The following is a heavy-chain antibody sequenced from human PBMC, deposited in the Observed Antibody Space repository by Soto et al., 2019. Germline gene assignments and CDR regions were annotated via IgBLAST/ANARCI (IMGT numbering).Heavy chain of an antibody. CDR3: ARDLTGSYYSSRVLDY. CDR1: GFTLSDYY. J-gene: IGHJ4*02. Sequence: GGSLRLSCAASGFTLSDYYMSWIRQAPGKGLEWVSYISGGSTYTNYADSVKGRFTISRDNAKNSLYLQMSSLRAEDTAVYYCARDLTGSYYSSRVLDYWGQGTLVTVSS. V-gene: IGHV3-11*06. D-gene: IGHD1-26*01. CDR2: ISGGSTYT.